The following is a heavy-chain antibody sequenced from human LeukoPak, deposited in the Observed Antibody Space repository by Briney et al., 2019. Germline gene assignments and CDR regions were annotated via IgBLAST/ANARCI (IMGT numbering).Heavy chain of an antibody. CDR2: IYHSGST. J-gene: IGHJ6*03. CDR1: GYSISSGYY. Sequence: KASETLSLTCAVSGYSISSGYYWGWIRQPPGKGLEWIGSIYHSGSTYYNPSLKSRVTISVDTSKNQFSLKLSSVTAADTAVYYCVTPRSWELSDMAVWGKGTTVIVSS. CDR3: VTPRSWELSDMAV. D-gene: IGHD1-26*01. V-gene: IGHV4-38-2*01.